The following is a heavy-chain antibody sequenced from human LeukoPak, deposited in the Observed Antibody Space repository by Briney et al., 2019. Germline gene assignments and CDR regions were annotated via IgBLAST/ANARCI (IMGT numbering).Heavy chain of an antibody. CDR1: GFTFSSYA. CDR3: ARLGGSGEIDY. J-gene: IGHJ4*02. CDR2: ISYDGSDK. Sequence: GRSLRLSCAASGFTFSSYAMHWVRQAPGKGLEWVAVISYDGSDKYYADSVKGRFTISRDNSKNTLYLQMNSLRAEDTAVYYCARLGGSGEIDYWGQGTLVTVSS. V-gene: IGHV3-30-3*01. D-gene: IGHD3-10*01.